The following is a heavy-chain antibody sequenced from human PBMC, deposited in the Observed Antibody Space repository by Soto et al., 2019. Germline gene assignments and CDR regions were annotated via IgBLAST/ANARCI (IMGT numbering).Heavy chain of an antibody. CDR2: MHSSGGP. D-gene: IGHD2-15*01. Sequence: QLLESGPGLVKPSETLSLTCTVSTGSITSGDYFWGWIPQPPGKGLEFIGSMHSSGGPYYSPSLKGRVSISMDKSKNQFSLELTSVTTADTAVYFCAGVVVGATRQTGSDHWGQGTLVTVS. V-gene: IGHV4-39*01. CDR1: TGSITSGDYF. CDR3: AGVVVGATRQTGSDH. J-gene: IGHJ4*02.